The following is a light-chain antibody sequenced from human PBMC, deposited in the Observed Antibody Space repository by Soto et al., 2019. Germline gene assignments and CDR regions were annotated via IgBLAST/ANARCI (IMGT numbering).Light chain of an antibody. J-gene: IGKJ2*01. Sequence: IQMTQSPSSVSASVGDRVTITCRASQGISSWLAWNQQKPGKAPKLLIYDASSLHSGVPSRYSGSGSGADFPLTISSLHPEDLATYYCQQANSFPHTFGQGTKLEIK. CDR2: DAS. CDR1: QGISSW. CDR3: QQANSFPHT. V-gene: IGKV1-12*01.